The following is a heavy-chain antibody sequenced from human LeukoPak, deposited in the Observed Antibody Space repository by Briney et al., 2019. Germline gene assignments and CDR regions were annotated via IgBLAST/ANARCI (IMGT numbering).Heavy chain of an antibody. CDR1: GYTFTSYD. CDR3: ARGWIIRGYSYGSGDHAFDI. CDR2: MNPNSDNT. J-gene: IGHJ3*02. Sequence: ASVKVSCKASGYTFTSYDINWVRQATGQGLEWMGWMNPNSDNTGYAQKFQGRVTMTRNTSISTAYMELSSLRSEDTAVYYCARGWIIRGYSYGSGDHAFDIWGQGTMVTVSS. V-gene: IGHV1-8*01. D-gene: IGHD5-18*01.